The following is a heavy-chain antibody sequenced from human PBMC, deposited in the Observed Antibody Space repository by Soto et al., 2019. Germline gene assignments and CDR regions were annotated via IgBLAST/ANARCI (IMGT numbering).Heavy chain of an antibody. CDR3: ATWHEREHAYDV. J-gene: IGHJ3*01. V-gene: IGHV3-53*01. CDR2: HYDVDGS. CDR1: GLTISDKKY. D-gene: IGHD1-1*01. Sequence: DVQLVESGGGLIQPGESLRLFCAAFGLTISDKKYVAWDRQAPGKGLEWVSAHYDVDGSFYADSVKGRFTTSSDSSKTTVYLQMNDLRPDDPAVYYCATWHEREHAYDVWGQGTTVCVSS.